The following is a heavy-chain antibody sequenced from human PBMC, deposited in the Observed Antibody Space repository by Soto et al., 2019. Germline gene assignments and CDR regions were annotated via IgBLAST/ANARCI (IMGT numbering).Heavy chain of an antibody. Sequence: PGGSLRLSCAVSGFTFSACWMHWVRQVPGKGLTWVSRISDDGSTATYADSVKGRFVISRDNAKNSLYLEMNTLRVDDSGLYYCARGPRVSSTGTGAHWGRGTLVPVSS. V-gene: IGHV3-74*01. J-gene: IGHJ4*02. D-gene: IGHD1-1*01. CDR2: ISDDGSTA. CDR1: GFTFSACW. CDR3: ARGPRVSSTGTGAH.